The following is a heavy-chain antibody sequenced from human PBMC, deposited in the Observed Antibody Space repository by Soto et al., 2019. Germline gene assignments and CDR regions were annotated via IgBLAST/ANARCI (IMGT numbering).Heavy chain of an antibody. D-gene: IGHD4-4*01. V-gene: IGHV4-30-4*01. Sequence: QVQLQESGPGLVKPSQTLSLTCTVSGGSISSGDYYCSWIRQPPGKGLEWIGYIYYSGSTYYNPSLKSRVTISVDQSKNQFSLKLSSVTAGDTAVYYCARDYLLDYRQYYGMDVWGQGTTVTVS. CDR3: ARDYLLDYRQYYGMDV. J-gene: IGHJ6*02. CDR1: GGSISSGDYY. CDR2: IYYSGST.